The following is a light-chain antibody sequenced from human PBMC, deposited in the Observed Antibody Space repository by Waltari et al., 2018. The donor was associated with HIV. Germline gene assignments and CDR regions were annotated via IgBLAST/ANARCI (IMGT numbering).Light chain of an antibody. V-gene: IGKV1-5*03. J-gene: IGKJ2*01. Sequence: DIQMPPSPSTLSASVGDRVTITCRASQNIDNWLAWYQQKPGKAPKLLISKASDLESGVPSRISGSGFGTEFTLTISSLQPDDFATYYCQQYTIYSYTFGQGTKLEI. CDR2: KAS. CDR3: QQYTIYSYT. CDR1: QNIDNW.